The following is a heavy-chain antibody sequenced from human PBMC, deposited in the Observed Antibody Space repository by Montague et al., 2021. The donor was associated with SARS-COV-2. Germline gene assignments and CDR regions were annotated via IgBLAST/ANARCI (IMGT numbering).Heavy chain of an antibody. CDR2: INDSGTT. V-gene: IGHV4-34*01. Sequence: SKTLSLTCAVYGGSFSGYWWTWIRQSPGKGLEWIGGINDSGTTKYNPSLKSRVTISVDTSKNQFSLDLTSVTVTDTAVYYCARGAPGYWGQGTLVTVSS. CDR3: ARGAPGY. CDR1: GGSFSGYW. J-gene: IGHJ4*02.